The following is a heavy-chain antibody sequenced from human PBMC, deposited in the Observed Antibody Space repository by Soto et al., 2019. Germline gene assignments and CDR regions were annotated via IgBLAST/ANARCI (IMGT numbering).Heavy chain of an antibody. CDR1: GFGFTFSTSA. J-gene: IGHJ1*01. D-gene: IGHD2-2*01. CDR2: FRESGGTT. V-gene: IGHV3-23*01. CDR3: SKDSHWAIISPPHXY. Sequence: GGSLRLSCAASGFGFTFSTSAMSWVRQAPGKGLEWVSTFRESGGTTHYANSVKGRFTISRDTSKNMLYLQMNSLRAEDTAIYYCSKDSHWAIISPPHXYRGHGTLVTVSS.